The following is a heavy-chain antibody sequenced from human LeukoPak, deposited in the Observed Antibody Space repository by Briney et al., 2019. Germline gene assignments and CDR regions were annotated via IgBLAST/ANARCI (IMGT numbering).Heavy chain of an antibody. CDR3: MRDDWGYYDSSGNNAFDI. CDR1: GYTFTSYY. V-gene: IGHV1-46*01. D-gene: IGHD3-22*01. J-gene: IGHJ3*02. Sequence: ASVKVSCKASGYTFTSYYMHWVRQAPGQGLEWMGIINPSGDSTSYAQKFQGRVTMTRDTSTSTVYMELSSLRSEDTAVYYCMRDDWGYYDSSGNNAFDIWGQGTMVTVSS. CDR2: INPSGDST.